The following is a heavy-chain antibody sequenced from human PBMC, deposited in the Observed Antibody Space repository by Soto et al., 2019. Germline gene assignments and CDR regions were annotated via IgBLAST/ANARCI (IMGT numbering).Heavy chain of an antibody. CDR2: TKQDGFEK. CDR3: ARAIYDYVWGNPQY. V-gene: IGHV3-7*04. D-gene: IGHD3-16*01. CDR1: GFTFGSYW. Sequence: PGASLGLSCAASGFTFGSYWMSWVRQAPGKGLEWVANTKQDGFEKYYVDSVKGRFTISRVNAKNSLYLQMSSLRAEDTAVYYCARAIYDYVWGNPQYWGQGTLVTVSS. J-gene: IGHJ4*02.